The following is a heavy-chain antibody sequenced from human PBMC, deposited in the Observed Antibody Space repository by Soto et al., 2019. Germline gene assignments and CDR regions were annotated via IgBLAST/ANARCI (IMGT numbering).Heavy chain of an antibody. CDR1: GFTFSSYG. V-gene: IGHV3-30*18. Sequence: HPGGSLRLSCAASGFTFSSYGMHWVRQAPGKGLEWVAVISYDGSNKYYADSVKGRFTISRDNSKNTLYLQMNSLRAEDTAVYYCAKVGPYCSSTSCSERVYYYYYYMDVWGKGTTVTVSS. D-gene: IGHD2-2*01. CDR3: AKVGPYCSSTSCSERVYYYYYYMDV. CDR2: ISYDGSNK. J-gene: IGHJ6*03.